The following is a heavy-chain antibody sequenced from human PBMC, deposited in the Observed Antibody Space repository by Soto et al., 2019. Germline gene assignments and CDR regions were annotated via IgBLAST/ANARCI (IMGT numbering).Heavy chain of an antibody. D-gene: IGHD6-6*01. CDR1: GFTFSDYY. CDR2: ISSSGSTI. CDR3: AGRGSSSGGRVY. V-gene: IGHV3-11*01. Sequence: ESGGGLVKPGGSLRLSCAASGFTFSDYYMSWIRQAPGKGLEWVSYISSSGSTIYYTDSVKGRFTISGDNAKNPPYLQMNSLRAEDTAVYYCAGRGSSSGGRVYWGQGTLVTVSS. J-gene: IGHJ4*02.